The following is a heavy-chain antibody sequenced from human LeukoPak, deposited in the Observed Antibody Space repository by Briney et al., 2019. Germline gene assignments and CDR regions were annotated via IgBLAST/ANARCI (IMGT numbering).Heavy chain of an antibody. Sequence: HPWGSLRLSCAASGFTLSSYAMSWVRQTPGRGLECVSTIRDTDGRTYYADSVEGRFTICTDNSTNTPYLQMNSLRAGDTPIYYCAKSGNTETVDYWGQGTLVTVSS. J-gene: IGHJ4*02. V-gene: IGHV3-23*01. D-gene: IGHD4-17*01. CDR2: IRDTDGRT. CDR1: GFTLSSYA. CDR3: AKSGNTETVDY.